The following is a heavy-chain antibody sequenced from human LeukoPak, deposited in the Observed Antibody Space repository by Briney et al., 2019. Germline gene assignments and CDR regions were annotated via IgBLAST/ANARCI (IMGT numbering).Heavy chain of an antibody. CDR2: INHSGST. J-gene: IGHJ5*02. Sequence: LETLSLTCAVYGGSFSGYYWSWIRQPPGKGLEWIGEINHSGSTNYNPSLKSRVTISGDTSKNQFSLNLSSVTATDTAVYYCARDCSSTTCYTRSFDPWGQGTLVTVSS. V-gene: IGHV4-34*01. CDR1: GGSFSGYY. CDR3: ARDCSSTTCYTRSFDP. D-gene: IGHD2-2*02.